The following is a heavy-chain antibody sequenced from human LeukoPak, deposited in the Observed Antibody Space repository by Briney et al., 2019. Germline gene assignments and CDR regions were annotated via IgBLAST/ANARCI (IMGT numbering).Heavy chain of an antibody. Sequence: SETLSLTCAVYGGSFSGYHWSWIRQPPGKGLEWIGEINHSGSTNYNPSLKSRVTISVDTSKNQFSLKLSSVTAADTAVYYCARVPIDYYDSSGYYWGQGTLVTVSS. V-gene: IGHV4-34*01. CDR3: ARVPIDYYDSSGYY. J-gene: IGHJ4*02. CDR1: GGSFSGYH. D-gene: IGHD3-22*01. CDR2: INHSGST.